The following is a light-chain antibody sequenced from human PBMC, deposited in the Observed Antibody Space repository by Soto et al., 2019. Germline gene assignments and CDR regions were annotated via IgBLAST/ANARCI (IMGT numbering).Light chain of an antibody. CDR3: QQYNSNSWT. CDR1: QSISNW. V-gene: IGKV1-5*01. J-gene: IGKJ1*01. Sequence: DIQMTQSPSTLSASVGDRVTITCRASQSISNWLAWYQQKPGKAPKLLIYDASSLESGVPARFSGSGSGADLTLTISSLQPDDFAAYYCQQYNSNSWTFGQGTKVDIK. CDR2: DAS.